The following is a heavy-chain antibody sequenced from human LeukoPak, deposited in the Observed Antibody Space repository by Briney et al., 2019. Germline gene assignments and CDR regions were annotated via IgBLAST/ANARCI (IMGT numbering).Heavy chain of an antibody. CDR3: ARQTAMGRSGDY. J-gene: IGHJ4*02. Sequence: GESLKISCKASGYSFASYWIGWVRQMPGKGLEWMGIIDPSDSETRYTPSFQGQVTISVDKSLTTADLQWNSLKASDTAMYYCARQTAMGRSGDYWGQGTLVTVSS. CDR1: GYSFASYW. V-gene: IGHV5-51*01. CDR2: IDPSDSET. D-gene: IGHD5-18*01.